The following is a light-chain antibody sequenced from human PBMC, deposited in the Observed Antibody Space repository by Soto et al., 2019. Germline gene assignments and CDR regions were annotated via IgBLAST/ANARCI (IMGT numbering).Light chain of an antibody. CDR1: SSDVGGYSY. CDR2: DVS. V-gene: IGLV2-14*01. Sequence: QSVLTQPASVSGSPGQSIAISCTGTSSDVGGYSYVSWYQQQPGKALKLVISDVSNRPSGVSDRFSGSKSGTTASLTISGLQTEDEADYYCASYTTSSTYVFGTGTKVTVL. J-gene: IGLJ1*01. CDR3: ASYTTSSTYV.